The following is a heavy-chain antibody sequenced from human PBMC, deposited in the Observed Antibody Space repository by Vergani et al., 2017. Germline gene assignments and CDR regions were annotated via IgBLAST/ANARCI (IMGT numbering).Heavy chain of an antibody. CDR3: TTELDSKGFDY. J-gene: IGHJ4*02. Sequence: EVQLVESGGGLVKPGGSLRLSCAASGFTFSNAWMSWVRQAPGKGLEWVGRIKSKTDGGTTDYAAPVKGRFTISRDDSKNTLYLQMNSLKTEDAAVYYCTTELDSKGFDYWGQGTLVTVSS. V-gene: IGHV3-15*01. D-gene: IGHD3-22*01. CDR1: GFTFSNAW. CDR2: IKSKTDGGTT.